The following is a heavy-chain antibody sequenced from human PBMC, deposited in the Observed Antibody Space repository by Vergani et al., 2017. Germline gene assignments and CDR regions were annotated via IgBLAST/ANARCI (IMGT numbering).Heavy chain of an antibody. Sequence: QVQLVQSGAEVKKPGASVKVSCKASGSTFPSYGISWVRQAPGQGLEWMGWISAYNGNTNYAQKLQGRVTMTTDTSTSTAYMKLRSLRSDDTAVYYCARNFKWELQKRSYGMDVWGQGTTVTVSS. J-gene: IGHJ6*02. CDR1: GSTFPSYG. V-gene: IGHV1-18*04. CDR3: ARNFKWELQKRSYGMDV. D-gene: IGHD1-26*01. CDR2: ISAYNGNT.